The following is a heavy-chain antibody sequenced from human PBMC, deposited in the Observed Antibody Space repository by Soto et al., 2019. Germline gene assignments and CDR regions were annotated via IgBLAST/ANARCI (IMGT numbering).Heavy chain of an antibody. D-gene: IGHD3-22*01. V-gene: IGHV3-23*01. J-gene: IGHJ3*02. CDR1: GFTFSSYA. Sequence: PGGSLRLSCAASGFTFSSYAMSWVRQAPGKGLEWVSAISGSGGSTYYADSVKGRFTISRDNSKNTLYLQMNSLRAEDTVVYYCAKFTMIVVDAFDIWGQGTMVTVSS. CDR3: AKFTMIVVDAFDI. CDR2: ISGSGGST.